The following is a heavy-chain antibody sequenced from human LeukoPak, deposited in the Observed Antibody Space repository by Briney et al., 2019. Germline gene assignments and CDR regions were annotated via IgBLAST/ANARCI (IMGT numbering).Heavy chain of an antibody. CDR3: ARGPAYGYQLLAIGY. J-gene: IGHJ4*02. Sequence: ASVKVSCKASGGTFSSYAISWVRQAPGQGLEWMGGIIPIFGTANYAQKFQGRVTITADESTSTAYMELSSLRSEDTAVYYCARGPAYGYQLLAIGYWGQGTLVTVSS. CDR1: GGTFSSYA. CDR2: IIPIFGTA. V-gene: IGHV1-69*13. D-gene: IGHD2-2*01.